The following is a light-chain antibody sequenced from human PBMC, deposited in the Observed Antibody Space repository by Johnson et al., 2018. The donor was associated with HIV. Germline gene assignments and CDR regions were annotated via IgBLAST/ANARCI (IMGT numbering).Light chain of an antibody. CDR2: DNN. V-gene: IGLV1-51*01. J-gene: IGLJ1*01. CDR1: SSNIGNNY. Sequence: QSVLTQPPSVSAAPGQKVTISCSGSSSNIGNNYVSWYQQLPGTAPKLLIYDNNKRPSGIPDRFSGSKSGTSATLGITGLQTGDEADYYCGTGDSSLSLGVFGTGNKVTVL. CDR3: GTGDSSLSLGV.